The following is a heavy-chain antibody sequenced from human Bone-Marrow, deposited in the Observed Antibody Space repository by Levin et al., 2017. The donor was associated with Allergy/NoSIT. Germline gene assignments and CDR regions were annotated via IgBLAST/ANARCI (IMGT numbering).Heavy chain of an antibody. CDR2: IYSCGST. Sequence: PGGSLRLSCAASGFTVSSNYMSWVRQAPGKGLEWVSVIYSCGSTYYADSVKGRFTISRDNSKNTLYLQMNSLRAEDTAVYYCASEKPGSSSPNEFDYWGQGTLVTVSS. D-gene: IGHD6-6*01. V-gene: IGHV3-66*03. CDR1: GFTVSSNY. CDR3: ASEKPGSSSPNEFDY. J-gene: IGHJ4*02.